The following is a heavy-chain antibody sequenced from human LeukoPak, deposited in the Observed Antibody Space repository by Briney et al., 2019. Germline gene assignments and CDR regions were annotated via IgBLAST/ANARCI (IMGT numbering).Heavy chain of an antibody. CDR3: ASNTIFGDLYYFDY. V-gene: IGHV4-39*01. Sequence: KSSETLSLTCTVSGGSISSSSYSWGWIRQPPGKGLEWIGSIYYSGSTYYNPSLKSRVTISVDTSKNQFSLKLSSVTAADTAVYYCASNTIFGDLYYFDYWGQGTLVTVSS. D-gene: IGHD3-3*01. CDR2: IYYSGST. J-gene: IGHJ4*02. CDR1: GGSISSSSYS.